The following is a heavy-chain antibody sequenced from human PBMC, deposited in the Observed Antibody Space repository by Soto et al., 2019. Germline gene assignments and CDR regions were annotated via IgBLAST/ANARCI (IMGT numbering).Heavy chain of an antibody. CDR1: GFTFSSYG. D-gene: IGHD2-21*02. J-gene: IGHJ4*02. CDR3: AKELCGGDCSSLTLDY. CDR2: ISYDGSNK. Sequence: PGGSLRLSCAASGFTFSSYGMHWVRQAPGKGLEWVAVISYDGSNKYYADSVKGRFTISRDNSKNTLYLQMNSLRAEDTAVYYCAKELCGGDCSSLTLDYWGQGTLVTVSS. V-gene: IGHV3-30*18.